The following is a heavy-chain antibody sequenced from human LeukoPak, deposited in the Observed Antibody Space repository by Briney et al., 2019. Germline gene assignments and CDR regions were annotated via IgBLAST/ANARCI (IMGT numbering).Heavy chain of an antibody. J-gene: IGHJ4*02. D-gene: IGHD3-10*02. V-gene: IGHV3-23*01. Sequence: PGGSLRLSCAASGFTFSNYGMSWVRQAPGKGLQWVSGISGSGGERYYTESVKGRFTISRDNSKNTLYLQMNSLRAEDTAVYYCAKYLFGSYWGQGTLVTVSS. CDR3: AKYLFGSY. CDR2: ISGSGGER. CDR1: GFTFSNYG.